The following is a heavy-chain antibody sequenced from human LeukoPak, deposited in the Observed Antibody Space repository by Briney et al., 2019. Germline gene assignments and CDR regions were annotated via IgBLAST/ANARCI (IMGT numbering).Heavy chain of an antibody. V-gene: IGHV3-49*03. D-gene: IGHD3-22*01. CDR2: IRSYAYGGTT. Sequence: GGSLRLSCTASGFTFGDYGMSWFRQAPGKGLEWVGFIRSYAYGGTTEYAASVKGRFTISRDDSKSIAYLQMNSLKTEDTAMYSCTRAPYYDSSGYYYRVGDYWGQGTLVTVSS. J-gene: IGHJ4*02. CDR1: GFTFGDYG. CDR3: TRAPYYDSSGYYYRVGDY.